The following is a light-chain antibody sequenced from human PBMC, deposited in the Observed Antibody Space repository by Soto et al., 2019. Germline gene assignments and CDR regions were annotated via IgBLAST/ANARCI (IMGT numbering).Light chain of an antibody. CDR3: CSFVRSNALV. CDR2: EVS. CDR1: SSDVGGYKY. J-gene: IGLJ2*01. V-gene: IGLV2-14*01. Sequence: QSALSQPASVSGSPGQSITISCTGTSSDVGGYKYVSWYRQHPGKAPKLMIYEVSNRPSGVSNRFSGSKSGNAASLTISALQAEDEADYYCCSFVRSNALVFGGGTKLTVL.